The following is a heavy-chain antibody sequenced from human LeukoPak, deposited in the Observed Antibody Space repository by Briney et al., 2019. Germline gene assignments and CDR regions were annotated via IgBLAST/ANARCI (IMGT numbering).Heavy chain of an antibody. D-gene: IGHD3-16*02. J-gene: IGHJ6*03. CDR2: IYVTET. CDR3: ARHIGGGIEDMDV. Sequence: SETLSLTCTVSGGSIGTYYWSWVRQSPGTGLEWIGYIYVTETRCNPYLQSRVTISVDRSRNQFFLKMTSVTAADTAVYYCARHIGGGIEDMDVWGRGTKVTVSS. CDR1: GGSIGTYY. V-gene: IGHV4-59*08.